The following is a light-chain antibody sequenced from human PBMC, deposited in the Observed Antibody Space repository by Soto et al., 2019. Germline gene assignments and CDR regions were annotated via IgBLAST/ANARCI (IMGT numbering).Light chain of an antibody. CDR1: QTITNIS. J-gene: IGKJ4*01. V-gene: IGKV3-20*01. CDR2: DAS. Sequence: EIVLTQSPGTLSLSPGERATLSCRASQTITNISLAWYQQEPGQAPRLLIYDASSRATGIPNRFSASGSGTEFSLTSNKLEPGDSAVYYCQQYGHSPLTFGGGTKVEIK. CDR3: QQYGHSPLT.